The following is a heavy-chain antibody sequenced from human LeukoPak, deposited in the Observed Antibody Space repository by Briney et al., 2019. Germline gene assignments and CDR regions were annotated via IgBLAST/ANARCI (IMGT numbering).Heavy chain of an antibody. V-gene: IGHV7-4-1*02. D-gene: IGHD3-10*01. CDR3: ARDRVRGVIIRVWFDP. J-gene: IGHJ5*02. CDR1: GYTFTSYA. CDR2: INTNTGNP. Sequence: ASVKVSCKASGYTFTSYAMNWVRQAPGQGLEWMGWINTNTGNPTYAQGFTGRFVFSLDTSVSTAYLQISSLKAEDTAVYYCARDRVRGVIIRVWFDPWGQGTLVTVSS.